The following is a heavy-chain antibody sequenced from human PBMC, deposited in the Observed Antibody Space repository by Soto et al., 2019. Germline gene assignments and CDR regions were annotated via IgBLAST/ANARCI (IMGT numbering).Heavy chain of an antibody. D-gene: IGHD3-10*01. CDR1: GGSISSYY. CDR2: IYTSGST. J-gene: IGHJ4*02. V-gene: IGHV4-4*07. CDR3: ASGSFRELLWFGDDRRGYYFDY. Sequence: SETLSLTCTVSGGSISSYYWSWIRQPAGKGLEWIGRIYTSGSTNYNPSLKSRVTISVDTSKNQFSLKLSSVTAADTAVYYCASGSFRELLWFGDDRRGYYFDYWGQGTLVTVS.